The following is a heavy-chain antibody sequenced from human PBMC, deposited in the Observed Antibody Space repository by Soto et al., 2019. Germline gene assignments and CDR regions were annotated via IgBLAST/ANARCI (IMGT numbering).Heavy chain of an antibody. Sequence: EVQLVESGGGLVQPGGSLRLSCAASGFTFSDYWMHWVRQVPGKGLVWVSRVKYDGPTTSYGDSGKGRFTISRDNAKNTVYLQMNSLRAEDTAVYYCARGIRGEYGSDVWGQGTTVTVSS. CDR3: ARGIRGEYGSDV. J-gene: IGHJ6*02. CDR1: GFTFSDYW. V-gene: IGHV3-74*01. D-gene: IGHD3-10*01. CDR2: VKYDGPTT.